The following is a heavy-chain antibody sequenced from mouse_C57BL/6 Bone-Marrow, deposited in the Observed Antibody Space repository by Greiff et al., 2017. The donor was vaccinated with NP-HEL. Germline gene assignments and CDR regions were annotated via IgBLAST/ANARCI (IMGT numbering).Heavy chain of an antibody. CDR1: GYAFSSYR. V-gene: IGHV1-80*01. Sequence: QVQLQQSGAELVKPGASVKISCKASGYAFSSYRMNWVKQRPGKGLEWIGQIYPGDGDTNYNGKFKGKATMTADKSSSAAYMQLSSLTSADSAVYFCARNGYYAAWFAYWGQGTLVTVSA. J-gene: IGHJ3*01. D-gene: IGHD2-3*01. CDR3: ARNGYYAAWFAY. CDR2: IYPGDGDT.